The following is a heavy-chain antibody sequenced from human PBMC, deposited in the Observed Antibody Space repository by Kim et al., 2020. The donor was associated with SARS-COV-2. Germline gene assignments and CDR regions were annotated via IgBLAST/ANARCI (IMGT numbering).Heavy chain of an antibody. J-gene: IGHJ4*02. CDR3: AKADDSSGYYLTILLDY. V-gene: IGHV3-23*01. CDR2: ISGSGGST. D-gene: IGHD3-22*01. Sequence: GGSLRLSCAASGFTFSSYAMSWVRQAPGKGLEWVSAISGSGGSTYYADSVKGRFTISRDNSKNTLYLQMNSLRAEDTAVYYCAKADDSSGYYLTILLDYWGQGTLVTVSS. CDR1: GFTFSSYA.